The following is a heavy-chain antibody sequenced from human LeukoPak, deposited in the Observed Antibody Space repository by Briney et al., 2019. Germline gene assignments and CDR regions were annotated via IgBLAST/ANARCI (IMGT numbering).Heavy chain of an antibody. J-gene: IGHJ4*02. CDR3: ARVTASSGFH. V-gene: IGHV3-7*04. Sequence: PGGSLRLSCAASGFIFSSYWMSWVRQAPGKGLEWVANIKQDGSEKYYVDSVKGRFTISRDNAKNSLYLQVNSLRAEDTAVYYCARVTASSGFHWGQGTLVTVPP. CDR2: IKQDGSEK. D-gene: IGHD3-22*01. CDR1: GFIFSSYW.